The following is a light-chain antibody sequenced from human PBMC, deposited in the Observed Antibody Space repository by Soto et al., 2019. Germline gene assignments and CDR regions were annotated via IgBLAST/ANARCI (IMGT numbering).Light chain of an antibody. CDR2: GAS. J-gene: IGKJ1*01. V-gene: IGKV3-15*01. Sequence: EIVMTQSPATLSVSPGERVTLSCRASQSVSSNLAWYQQKPGQAPRLLISGASTRATGIPARFSGSGSGTEFTLTISSLQSEDFAVYYCQQYNYWPPWTFGQGTKVDI. CDR3: QQYNYWPPWT. CDR1: QSVSSN.